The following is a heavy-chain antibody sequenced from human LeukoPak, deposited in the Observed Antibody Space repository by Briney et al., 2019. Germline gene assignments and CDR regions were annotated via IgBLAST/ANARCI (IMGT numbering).Heavy chain of an antibody. V-gene: IGHV4-34*01. CDR2: INHSGNT. CDR3: ARGQKSDY. CDR1: GGSFSGYY. Sequence: SETLSLTCAVYGGSFSGYYWSWIRQPPGKGLEWIGEINHSGNTNYNPSSKSRVTISVDTSKNQFSLKLSSVTAADTAVYYCARGQKSDYWGQGTLVTVSS. J-gene: IGHJ4*02.